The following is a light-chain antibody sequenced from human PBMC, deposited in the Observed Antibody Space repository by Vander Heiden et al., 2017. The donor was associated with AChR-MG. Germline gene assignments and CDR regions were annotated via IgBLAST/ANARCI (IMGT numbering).Light chain of an antibody. J-gene: IGKJ3*01. CDR1: QSISNS. Sequence: EIVFTQSPATLSLSPGERATLSCRASQSISNSLAWYQQKPGQPPRLLLYDASNRATGIPARFRGSGSGTDFTLTISSLEPEDFAVYYCQQRSDWPPFTFGPGTKVDIK. CDR2: DAS. V-gene: IGKV3-11*01. CDR3: QQRSDWPPFT.